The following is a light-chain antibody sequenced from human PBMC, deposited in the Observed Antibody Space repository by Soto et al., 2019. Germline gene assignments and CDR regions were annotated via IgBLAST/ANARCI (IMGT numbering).Light chain of an antibody. J-gene: IGKJ3*01. CDR2: GAS. CDR1: QSVASN. CDR3: QQYLTWPADT. Sequence: EIVMTQSPASLSVSPGERATLSCRASQSVASNLAWYQQKPGQAPRLLIYGASTRATGIPARFSGSGSGTEFTLTISSRQSEDFAGYYCQQYLTWPADTFGPGTNVDIK. V-gene: IGKV3-15*01.